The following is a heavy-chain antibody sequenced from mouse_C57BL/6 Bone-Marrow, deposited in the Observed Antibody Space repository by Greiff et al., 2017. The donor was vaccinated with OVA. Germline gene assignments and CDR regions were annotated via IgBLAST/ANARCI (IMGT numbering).Heavy chain of an antibody. V-gene: IGHV5-2*01. CDR1: EYEFPSHD. CDR3: ARRSYGSSPYWYFDV. CDR2: INSDGGST. D-gene: IGHD1-1*01. J-gene: IGHJ1*03. Sequence: EVKLVESGGGLVQPGESLKLSCESNEYEFPSHDMSWVRKTPEKRLELVAAINSDGGSTYYPDTMERRFIISRDNTKKTLYLQMSSLRSEDTALYYCARRSYGSSPYWYFDVWGTGTTVTVSS.